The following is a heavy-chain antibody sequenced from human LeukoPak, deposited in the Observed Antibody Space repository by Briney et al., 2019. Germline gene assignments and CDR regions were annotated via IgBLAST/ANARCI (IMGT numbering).Heavy chain of an antibody. J-gene: IGHJ4*02. V-gene: IGHV3-74*03. CDR3: ARGAFRYSYGRYYFDY. CDR1: GFTLSSYW. D-gene: IGHD5-18*01. CDR2: INSDGSTT. Sequence: PGGSLRLSCAASGFTLSSYWMHWVRQAPGKGLVWVSRINSDGSTTTYADSVKGRFTISRDNAKNTLYLQMNSLRAEDTAVYYCARGAFRYSYGRYYFDYWGQGTLVTVSS.